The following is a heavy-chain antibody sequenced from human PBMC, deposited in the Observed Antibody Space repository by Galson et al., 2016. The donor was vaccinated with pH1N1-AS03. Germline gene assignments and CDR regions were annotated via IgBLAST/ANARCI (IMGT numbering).Heavy chain of an antibody. Sequence: SVKVSCKGSGYTFNTYDINWVRQAPGQGLEWMGWVSPNSGKTGYAQRFQDRVAMTTDTSIRTAYMELSRLKPNDTAVYYCARGFFTTSWRNDPWGQGTLVTVSS. V-gene: IGHV1-8*01. D-gene: IGHD2-2*01. CDR2: VSPNSGKT. CDR3: ARGFFTTSWRNDP. J-gene: IGHJ5*02. CDR1: GYTFNTYD.